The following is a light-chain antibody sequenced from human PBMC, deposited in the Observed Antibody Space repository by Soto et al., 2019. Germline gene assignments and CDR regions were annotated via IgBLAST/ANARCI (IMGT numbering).Light chain of an antibody. V-gene: IGKV2-24*01. CDR2: KIS. CDR1: QSLVHSYVNTY. CDR3: MEVTQFPIT. Sequence: DIVMTQTPLSSPVTLGQPASISCRSSQSLVHSYVNTYLSWLQQRPGQPPRLLIYKISNRFYGVTERFSGSGPGTDFTLKISRVEAEDVGVYYCMEVTQFPITFGHGTRLEIK. J-gene: IGKJ5*01.